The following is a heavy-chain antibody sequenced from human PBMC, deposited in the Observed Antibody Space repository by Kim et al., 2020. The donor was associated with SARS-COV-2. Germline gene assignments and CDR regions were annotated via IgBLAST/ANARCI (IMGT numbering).Heavy chain of an antibody. V-gene: IGHV3-23*01. D-gene: IGHD2-2*01. CDR2: ISGSGGST. Sequence: GGSLRLSCAASGFTFSSYAMTWVRQAPGKGLEWVAAISGSGGSTYYADSVKGRFTISRDNSKNTLYLQMTSLRAEDTAVYYCAKYKYCSSTSCYGMGWYLDLWGRGTLVTVSS. CDR3: AKYKYCSSTSCYGMGWYLDL. J-gene: IGHJ2*01. CDR1: GFTFSSYA.